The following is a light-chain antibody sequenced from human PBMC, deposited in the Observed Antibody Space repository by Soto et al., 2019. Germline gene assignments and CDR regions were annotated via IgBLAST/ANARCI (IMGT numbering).Light chain of an antibody. CDR2: SNN. Sequence: QSVLTQPPSASGTPGQRVTISCSGSSSNIGGNTVHWYQQLPGTAPKLLIYSNNQRPSGVPDRFSGSKSGTSASLAISGLQSDDEADYYCAAWDNSLSGVVFGGGTTVTVL. J-gene: IGLJ2*01. CDR3: AAWDNSLSGVV. V-gene: IGLV1-44*01. CDR1: SSNIGGNT.